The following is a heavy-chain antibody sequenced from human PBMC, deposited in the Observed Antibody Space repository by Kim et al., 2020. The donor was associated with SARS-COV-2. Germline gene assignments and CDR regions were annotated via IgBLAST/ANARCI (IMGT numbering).Heavy chain of an antibody. CDR1: GFTLSDYN. Sequence: GESLKISCTTSGFTLSDYNMNWVRQAPGKGLEWLASITSAGNQMFYADSVKGRFTVSRDDIKNSLYLQMSDLGAEDTAVYYCAREDESGYFPKYWGQGDLVTVSS. J-gene: IGHJ4*02. V-gene: IGHV3-21*06. CDR3: AREDESGYFPKY. CDR2: ITSAGNQM. D-gene: IGHD3-22*01.